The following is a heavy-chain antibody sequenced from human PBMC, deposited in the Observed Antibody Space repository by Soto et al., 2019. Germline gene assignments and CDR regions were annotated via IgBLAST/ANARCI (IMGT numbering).Heavy chain of an antibody. CDR2: ISYDGSNK. Sequence: GGSLRLSCAASGFTFSSYGMHWVRQAPGKGLEWVAVISYDGSNKYYADSVKGRFTISRDNSKNTLYLQMNSLRAEDTAVYYCAKGTLGHYFDYWGQGTLVTVSS. J-gene: IGHJ4*02. CDR1: GFTFSSYG. D-gene: IGHD1-26*01. V-gene: IGHV3-30*18. CDR3: AKGTLGHYFDY.